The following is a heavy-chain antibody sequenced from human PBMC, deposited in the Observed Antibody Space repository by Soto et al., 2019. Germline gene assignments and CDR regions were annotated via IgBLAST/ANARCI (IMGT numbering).Heavy chain of an antibody. CDR2: IYYSGNT. Sequence: SETLSLTCTVSGGSISSGGSYWGWIRQPPGKGLEWIGYIYYSGNTYFNPSLKSRVTLSVDTSKNQFSLSLSSVTAADTAVYYCVRYCSTTKCPFDYWGQGTLVTVSS. D-gene: IGHD2-2*01. J-gene: IGHJ4*02. CDR1: GGSISSGGSY. V-gene: IGHV4-30-4*01. CDR3: VRYCSTTKCPFDY.